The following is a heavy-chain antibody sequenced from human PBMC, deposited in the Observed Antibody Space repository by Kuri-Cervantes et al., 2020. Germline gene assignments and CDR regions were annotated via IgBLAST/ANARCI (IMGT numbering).Heavy chain of an antibody. D-gene: IGHD6-19*01. CDR3: ARDSSGWGGHYYYYYYMDV. V-gene: IGHV4-4*02. Sequence: SETLSLTCAVSGGSISSSNWWSWVRQPPGKGLEWIGEIYHSGSTSYNPSLKSRVIISVDTSKNQFSLKLSSVTAADTAVYYCARDSSGWGGHYYYYYYMDVWGKGTTVTVSS. J-gene: IGHJ6*03. CDR1: GGSISSSNW. CDR2: IYHSGST.